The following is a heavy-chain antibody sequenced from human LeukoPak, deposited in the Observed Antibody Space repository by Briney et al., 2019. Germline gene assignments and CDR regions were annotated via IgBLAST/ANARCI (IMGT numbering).Heavy chain of an antibody. V-gene: IGHV1-2*02. D-gene: IGHD2/OR15-2a*01. Sequence: GASVKVTFKASGYTFTCYYMHLVRQAPGQGLEWMGLIYPNSGGTNYAQKFQGRVNMTRDTFISTAYMELSRLRSDDTAVYYCARDRVEGVIALWFDPWGQGTLVTVSS. CDR2: IYPNSGGT. J-gene: IGHJ5*02. CDR3: ARDRVEGVIALWFDP. CDR1: GYTFTCYY.